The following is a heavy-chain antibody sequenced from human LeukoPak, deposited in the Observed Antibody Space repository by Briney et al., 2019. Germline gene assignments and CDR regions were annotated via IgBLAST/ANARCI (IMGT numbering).Heavy chain of an antibody. CDR3: ARDLSGWYTFDY. V-gene: IGHV3-30-3*01. Sequence: PGRSLRLSCAASGFTFRSYGIHWVRQAPGKGLEWVAAISYDGSKKYYADSVKGRFTISRDNSENTLYVQMSSLRVEDTAVYYCARDLSGWYTFDYWGQGTLVTVSS. J-gene: IGHJ4*02. D-gene: IGHD6-19*01. CDR1: GFTFRSYG. CDR2: ISYDGSKK.